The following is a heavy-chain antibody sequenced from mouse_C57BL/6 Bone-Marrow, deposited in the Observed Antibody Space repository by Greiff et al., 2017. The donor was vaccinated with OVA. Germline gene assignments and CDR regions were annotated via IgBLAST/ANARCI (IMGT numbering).Heavy chain of an antibody. V-gene: IGHV1-81*01. D-gene: IGHD2-2*01. CDR3: AREGIYYGYDVTWFAY. J-gene: IGHJ3*01. Sequence: VKLVESGAELARPGASVKLSCKASGYTFTSYGISWVKQRTGQGLEWIGEIYPRSGNTYYNEKFKGKATLTADKSSSTAYMELRSLTSEDSAVYFCAREGIYYGYDVTWFAYWGQGTLVTVSA. CDR1: GYTFTSYG. CDR2: IYPRSGNT.